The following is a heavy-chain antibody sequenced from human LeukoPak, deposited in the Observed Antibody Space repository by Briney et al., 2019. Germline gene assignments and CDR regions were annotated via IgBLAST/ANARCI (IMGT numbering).Heavy chain of an antibody. D-gene: IGHD6-19*01. CDR1: GFTISKYW. V-gene: IGHV3-74*01. CDR2: INTDGTVT. J-gene: IGHJ4*02. CDR3: ATKQWLAPPPDS. Sequence: PWGSLRLSCAASGFTISKYWMLWVRQAPGKGLESVSRINTDGTVTTYPDSVKGRFTVSRDNADNTMFLQMNSVRDEDTAVYYCATKQWLAPPPDSWGQGTPVTVSS.